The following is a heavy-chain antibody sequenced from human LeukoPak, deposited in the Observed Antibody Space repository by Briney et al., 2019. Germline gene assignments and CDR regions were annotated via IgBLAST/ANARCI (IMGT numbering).Heavy chain of an antibody. V-gene: IGHV4-34*01. CDR1: GGSFSGYY. CDR3: ARLGGG. Sequence: PSETLSLTCAVYGGSFSGYYWSWIRQPPGKGLEWIGEINHSGSTNYNPSLKSRVTISVDTSKNQFSLKLSSVTAADTAVYYCARLGGGWGQGTLVTVSS. CDR2: INHSGST. J-gene: IGHJ4*02. D-gene: IGHD3-16*01.